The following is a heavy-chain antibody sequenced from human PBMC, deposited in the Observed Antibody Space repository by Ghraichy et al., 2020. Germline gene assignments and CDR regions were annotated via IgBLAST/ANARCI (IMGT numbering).Heavy chain of an antibody. CDR3: AINGDYARDYFDY. CDR1: GYTFTSYD. V-gene: IGHV1-8*01. J-gene: IGHJ4*02. CDR2: MNPNSGNT. Sequence: ASVKVSCKASGYTFTSYDINWVRQATGQGLEWMGWMNPNSGNTGYAQKFQGRVTMTRNTSISTAYMELSSLRSEDTAVYYCAINGDYARDYFDYWGQGTLVTVSS. D-gene: IGHD4-17*01.